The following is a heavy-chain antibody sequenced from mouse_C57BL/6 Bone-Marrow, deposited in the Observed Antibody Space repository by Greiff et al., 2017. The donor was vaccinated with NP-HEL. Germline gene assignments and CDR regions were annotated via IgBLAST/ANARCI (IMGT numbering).Heavy chain of an antibody. CDR3: AREDYGSTFYFDY. D-gene: IGHD1-1*01. V-gene: IGHV5-4*01. CDR1: GFTFSSYA. Sequence: EVMLVESGGGLVKPGGSLKLSCAASGFTFSSYAMSWVRQTPEKRLEWVATISDGGSYTYYPDNVKGRFTISRDNAKNNLYLQMSHLKSEDTAMYYCAREDYGSTFYFDYWGQGTTPTVSS. CDR2: ISDGGSYT. J-gene: IGHJ2*01.